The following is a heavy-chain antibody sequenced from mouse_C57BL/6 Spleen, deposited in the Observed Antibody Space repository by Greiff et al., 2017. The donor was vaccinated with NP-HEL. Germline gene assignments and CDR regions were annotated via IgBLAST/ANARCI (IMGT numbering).Heavy chain of an antibody. V-gene: IGHV1-26*01. D-gene: IGHD1-1*02. Sequence: EVQLQQSGPELVKPGASVKISCKASGYTFTDYYMNWVKQSHGKSLEWIGDINPNNGGTSYNQKFKGKATLTVDKSSSTAYMELRSLTSEDSAVYYCARFGGYYAMDYWGQGTSVTVSS. CDR3: ARFGGYYAMDY. CDR1: GYTFTDYY. CDR2: INPNNGGT. J-gene: IGHJ4*01.